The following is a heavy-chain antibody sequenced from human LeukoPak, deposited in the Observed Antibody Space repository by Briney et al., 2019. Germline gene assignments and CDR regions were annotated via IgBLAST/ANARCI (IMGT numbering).Heavy chain of an antibody. CDR1: GFIFRDYH. Sequence: PGGSLRLSCAASGFIFRDYHMNWIRQAPGKGLEWVSYISPGGDATYFADSVRGRFTISRDNAKNSLYLQMNSLTAEDAAVYYCASGLDIAVAGPGGYFDYWGQGTLVTVSS. J-gene: IGHJ4*02. V-gene: IGHV3-11*01. D-gene: IGHD6-19*01. CDR2: ISPGGDAT. CDR3: ASGLDIAVAGPGGYFDY.